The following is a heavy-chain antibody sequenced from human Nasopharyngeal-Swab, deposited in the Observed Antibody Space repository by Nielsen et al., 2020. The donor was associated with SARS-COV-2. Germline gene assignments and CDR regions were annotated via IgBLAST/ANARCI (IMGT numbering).Heavy chain of an antibody. CDR2: IPHTASHI. Sequence: GESLKISCATSGFTFTDYVMTWVRQAPGKGLEWISYIPHTASHIYYADSVRGRFTISRDNAKKSLYLQMESLRPEDTAVYYCAIDRGWGYTGYGSLDYWGQGVLVTVSS. CDR1: GFTFTDYV. CDR3: AIDRGWGYTGYGSLDY. V-gene: IGHV3-48*01. D-gene: IGHD5-12*01. J-gene: IGHJ4*02.